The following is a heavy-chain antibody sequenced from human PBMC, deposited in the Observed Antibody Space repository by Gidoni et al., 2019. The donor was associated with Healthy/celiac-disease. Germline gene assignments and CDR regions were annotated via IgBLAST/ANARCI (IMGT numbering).Heavy chain of an antibody. CDR3: ARQTGGSSNFDY. J-gene: IGHJ4*02. D-gene: IGHD1-26*01. Sequence: QLQLQESGPGLVKPSETLSLTCTVSGGSISSSSYDWGWIRQPPGKGLEWIGSIYYSGSTYYNPSLKSRVTISVDTSKNQFSLKLSSVTAADTAVYYCARQTGGSSNFDYWGQGTLVTVSS. V-gene: IGHV4-39*01. CDR2: IYYSGST. CDR1: GGSISSSSYD.